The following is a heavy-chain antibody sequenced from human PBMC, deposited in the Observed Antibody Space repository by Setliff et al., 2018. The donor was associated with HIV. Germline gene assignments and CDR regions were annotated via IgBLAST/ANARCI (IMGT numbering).Heavy chain of an antibody. CDR3: ARHLESSGLHGRVLDL. V-gene: IGHV4-59*08. D-gene: IGHD6-19*01. Sequence: KTSETLSLTCTVSGASISGHYWSWIRQSPMQRLEWIGYIYYSGSTNYSPSLKSRATISVDMSKNQFSLKLISVTAADTALYYCARHLESSGLHGRVLDLWGPGSLVTVSS. CDR2: IYYSGST. J-gene: IGHJ5*02. CDR1: GASISGHY.